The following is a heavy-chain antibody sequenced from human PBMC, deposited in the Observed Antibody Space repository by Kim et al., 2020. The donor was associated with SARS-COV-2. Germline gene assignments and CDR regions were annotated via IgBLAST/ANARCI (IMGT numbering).Heavy chain of an antibody. D-gene: IGHD3-22*01. V-gene: IGHV3-23*01. J-gene: IGHJ4*02. CDR3: AKDPNTAAPYYDPYYFDY. Sequence: KGRFTISRDNSKNTLYLQMNSLRAEDTAVYYCAKDPNTAAPYYDPYYFDYWGQGTLVTVSS.